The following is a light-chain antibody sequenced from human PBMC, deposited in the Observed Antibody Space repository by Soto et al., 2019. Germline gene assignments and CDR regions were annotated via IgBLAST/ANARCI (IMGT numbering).Light chain of an antibody. V-gene: IGKV1-5*03. CDR3: QQYETYFRT. CDR1: QSINRW. J-gene: IGKJ1*01. Sequence: DIPLTQSPSTLAASVGDRVIITCRASQSINRWLAWYQQKPGKAPKLLIHAASSLERGVPLRFRGSGSGTEFALTITSLQADDIATYYCQQYETYFRTFGQGTKVEI. CDR2: AAS.